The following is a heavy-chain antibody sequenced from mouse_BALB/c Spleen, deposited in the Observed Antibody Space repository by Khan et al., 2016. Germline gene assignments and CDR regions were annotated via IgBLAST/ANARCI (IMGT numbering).Heavy chain of an antibody. D-gene: IGHD2-4*01. Sequence: VQLQQPGAELVKPGASVKLSCTASGFNIKDTYMHWVKQRPEQGLEWIGRIDPSNGNTKYDPKFQGQATITADTSSNTAYLQLSSLTSEDTAVYYWARRGYYEYDEAMDYWGQGTSVTVSS. CDR2: IDPSNGNT. CDR1: GFNIKDTY. J-gene: IGHJ4*01. V-gene: IGHV14-3*02. CDR3: ARRGYYEYDEAMDY.